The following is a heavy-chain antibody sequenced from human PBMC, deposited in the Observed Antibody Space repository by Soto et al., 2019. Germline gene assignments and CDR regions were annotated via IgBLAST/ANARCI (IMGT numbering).Heavy chain of an antibody. CDR1: GASVSSGSYY. J-gene: IGHJ4*02. CDR2: IYYTGST. CDR3: AGYLAARPYYFDY. V-gene: IGHV4-61*01. Sequence: QVQLQESGPGLVKPSETLSLTCTASGASVSSGSYYWSWIRQPPGKGLEWIGYIYYTGSTNYNPSLKSRVTISVDTSKNQFSLKLSSVTAADTAVYYCAGYLAARPYYFDYWGQGTLVTVSS. D-gene: IGHD6-6*01.